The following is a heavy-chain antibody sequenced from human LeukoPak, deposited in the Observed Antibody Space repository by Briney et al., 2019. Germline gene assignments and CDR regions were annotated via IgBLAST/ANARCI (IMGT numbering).Heavy chain of an antibody. Sequence: GGSLRLSCAASGFTFSNYWMSWVRQAPGKGLEGVANIKQDGSETYYVASVKGRFTSSRDNAKNSLYLQMNSLRAEDTAVYYCARGYSSVFAYWGQATLATVSS. CDR2: IKQDGSET. V-gene: IGHV3-7*01. CDR1: GFTFSNYW. D-gene: IGHD6-19*01. J-gene: IGHJ4*01. CDR3: ARGYSSVFAY.